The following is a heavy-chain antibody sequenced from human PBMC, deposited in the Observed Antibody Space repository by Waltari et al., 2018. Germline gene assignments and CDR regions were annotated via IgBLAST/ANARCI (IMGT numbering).Heavy chain of an antibody. V-gene: IGHV1-8*03. Sequence: QVQLVQSGAEVKKPGASVKVSCKASGYTFTSYDINWVRQAPGQGLAWMGWMNPNSGNTGYAQKFQGRVTITRNTSISTAYMELSSLRAEDTAVYYCARGSLLVAAAKLSKENGVFDIWGQGTMVTVSS. CDR1: GYTFTSYD. CDR3: ARGSLLVAAAKLSKENGVFDI. D-gene: IGHD6-13*01. J-gene: IGHJ3*02. CDR2: MNPNSGNT.